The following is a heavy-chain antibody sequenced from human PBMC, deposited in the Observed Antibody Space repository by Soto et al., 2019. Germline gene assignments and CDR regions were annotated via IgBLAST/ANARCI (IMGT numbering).Heavy chain of an antibody. CDR2: IDPSDSYT. Sequence: GESLKISCQGSGYSFTDYRITWVRQMPGKGLEWMGRIDPSDSYTNYSPSFQGHITISADKSIDTAYLQWSSLEASDTAIYYCARHGHVRERPFYYYGMDVWGQGTTVTVSS. D-gene: IGHD1-1*01. J-gene: IGHJ6*02. CDR1: GYSFTDYR. CDR3: ARHGHVRERPFYYYGMDV. V-gene: IGHV5-10-1*01.